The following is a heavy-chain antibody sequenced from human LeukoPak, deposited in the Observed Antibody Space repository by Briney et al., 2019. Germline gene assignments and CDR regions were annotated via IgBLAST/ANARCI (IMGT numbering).Heavy chain of an antibody. CDR2: ISSSSSYI. V-gene: IGHV3-21*01. CDR3: ARSYCSGGSCLDY. Sequence: GGSLRLSCAASGFTFSSYAMSWVRQAPGKGLEWVSSISSSSSYIYYADSVKGRFTISRDNAKNSLYLQMNSLRAEDTAVYYCARSYCSGGSCLDYWGQGTLVTVSS. D-gene: IGHD2-15*01. CDR1: GFTFSSYA. J-gene: IGHJ4*02.